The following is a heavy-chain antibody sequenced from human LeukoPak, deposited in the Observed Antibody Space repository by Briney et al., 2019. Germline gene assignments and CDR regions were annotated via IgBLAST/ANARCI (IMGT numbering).Heavy chain of an antibody. V-gene: IGHV1-69*04. D-gene: IGHD3-3*01. Sequence: GASVKVSCKASGGTFSSYAISWVRQAPGQGLEWMGRIIPILGIANYAQKFQGRVTITADKSTSTAYMELSSLRSEDTAVYYCARFSFTIFGVPSDWFDPWGQGTLVTVSS. J-gene: IGHJ5*02. CDR2: IIPILGIA. CDR3: ARFSFTIFGVPSDWFDP. CDR1: GGTFSSYA.